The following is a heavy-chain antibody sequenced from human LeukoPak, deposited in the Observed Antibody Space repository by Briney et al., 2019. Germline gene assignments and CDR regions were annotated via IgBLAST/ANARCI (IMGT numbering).Heavy chain of an antibody. D-gene: IGHD3-3*01. V-gene: IGHV4-34*01. J-gene: IGHJ4*02. Sequence: PSETLSLTCAVYGGSFSGYYWSWIRQPPGKGLEWIGNIHHTGTTSYNPSLESRVTISLDLSKNQFSLRLSSVTAADTALYYCVREGPIRFLEQIDYWGQGALVTVSS. CDR2: IHHTGTT. CDR1: GGSFSGYY. CDR3: VREGPIRFLEQIDY.